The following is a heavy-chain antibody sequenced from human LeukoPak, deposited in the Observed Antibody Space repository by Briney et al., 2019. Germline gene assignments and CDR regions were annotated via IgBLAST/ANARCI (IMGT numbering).Heavy chain of an antibody. CDR3: AGGKLFDFWSGYHPMDDS. V-gene: IGHV1-69*13. D-gene: IGHD3-3*01. J-gene: IGHJ4*02. CDR2: IIPIFGTL. Sequence: SVKVSCKASGYTFSNYAISWVRQAPGQGLEWMGGIIPIFGTLNYAQKFQGRVTITADESTSTVYMELSSLKSEDTAVYYCAGGKLFDFWSGYHPMDDSWGQGTLVTVSS. CDR1: GYTFSNYA.